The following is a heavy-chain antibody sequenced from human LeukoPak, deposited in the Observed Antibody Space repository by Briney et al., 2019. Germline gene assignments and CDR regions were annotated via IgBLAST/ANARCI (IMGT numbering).Heavy chain of an antibody. Sequence: PGGSLRLSCAVSGFTFSSYTMNWVRQAPGKGLEWVSSISTSSSYTYYADSVKGRFTISRDNAKHSLYLQMNSLRAEDTAVYYCARIPGGYYYAMDVWGQGPTVTVSS. V-gene: IGHV3-21*01. D-gene: IGHD3-16*01. J-gene: IGHJ6*02. CDR1: GFTFSSYT. CDR2: ISTSSSYT. CDR3: ARIPGGYYYAMDV.